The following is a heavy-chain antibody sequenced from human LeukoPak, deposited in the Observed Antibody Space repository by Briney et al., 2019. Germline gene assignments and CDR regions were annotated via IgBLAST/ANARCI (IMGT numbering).Heavy chain of an antibody. V-gene: IGHV4-4*02. Sequence: PGGSLRLSCAASGFAFSNAWMSWVRQAPGKGLEWIGEIYHDGSTNYNPSLKSRVTISMDKSKNQLSLKLNFVTAADTAVYYCARDRGGYTYSHDYWGQGTLVTVSS. J-gene: IGHJ4*02. CDR2: IYHDGST. D-gene: IGHD5-18*01. CDR3: ARDRGGYTYSHDY. CDR1: GFAFSNAW.